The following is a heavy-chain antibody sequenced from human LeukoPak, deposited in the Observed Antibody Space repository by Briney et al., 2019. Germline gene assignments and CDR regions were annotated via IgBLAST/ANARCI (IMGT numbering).Heavy chain of an antibody. CDR3: ARHILWVRGVTYGMDV. D-gene: IGHD3-10*01. Sequence: SETLSLTCTVSGGSISSYYWSWIRQPPGKGLEWIGYIYYSGSTNYNPSLKSRVTISVDTSKNQFSLKLSSVTAADTAVYYCARHILWVRGVTYGMDVWGQGTTVTVSS. V-gene: IGHV4-59*08. CDR2: IYYSGST. CDR1: GGSISSYY. J-gene: IGHJ6*02.